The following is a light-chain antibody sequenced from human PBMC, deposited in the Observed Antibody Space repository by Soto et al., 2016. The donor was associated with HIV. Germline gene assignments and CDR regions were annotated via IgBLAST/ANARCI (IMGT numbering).Light chain of an antibody. CDR3: HVWDEASDSAV. J-gene: IGLJ2*01. Sequence: SYVLTQPPSVSVAPGKTARITCGGANTGSKSVNWYQQKPGQAPVLVVYDDTDRPSGISGRFAGSNSGSAATLTITKVEFGDEADYYCHVWDEASDSAVFAGGTKVTV. CDR2: DDT. V-gene: IGLV3-21*03. CDR1: NTGSKS.